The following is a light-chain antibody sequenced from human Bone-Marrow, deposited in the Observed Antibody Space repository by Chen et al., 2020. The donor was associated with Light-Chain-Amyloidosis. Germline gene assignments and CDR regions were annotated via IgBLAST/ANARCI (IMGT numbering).Light chain of an antibody. CDR1: VLPTKY. Sequence: SYELTQPPSVSVSPGQTARINYSGDVLPTKYAYWYQRKPGQAPVLVIHRDTERPSGISERFSGSSSGTTATLTISGVQAEDEADYHCQSADSSGTYEVIFGGGTKLTVL. V-gene: IGLV3-25*03. CDR2: RDT. CDR3: QSADSSGTYEVI. J-gene: IGLJ2*01.